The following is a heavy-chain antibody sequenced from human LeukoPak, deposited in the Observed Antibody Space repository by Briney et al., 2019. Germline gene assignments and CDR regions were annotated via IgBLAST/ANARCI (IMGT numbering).Heavy chain of an antibody. J-gene: IGHJ4*02. Sequence: GGSLRLSCAASGFTFSSYSMNWVRQAPGKGLEWLSFISSSSNSIYYSDSAKGQFTISRDNAKNSLYLQMNSLRDEDTAVYYCARGRRGHGGYDFDSWGQGALVTVSS. D-gene: IGHD5-12*01. CDR3: ARGRRGHGGYDFDS. CDR1: GFTFSSYS. V-gene: IGHV3-48*02. CDR2: ISSSSNSI.